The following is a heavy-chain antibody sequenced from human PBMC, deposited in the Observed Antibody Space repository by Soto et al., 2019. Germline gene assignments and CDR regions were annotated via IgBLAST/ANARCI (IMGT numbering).Heavy chain of an antibody. V-gene: IGHV3-30-3*01. CDR1: GFTFSSYA. D-gene: IGHD1-1*01. CDR2: ISYYGSNK. CDR3: ARDRLRYNWNDFPYYYYGMDV. J-gene: IGHJ6*02. Sequence: QVQLVESGGGVVQPGRSLRLSCAASGFTFSSYAMHWVRQAPGKGLEWVAVISYYGSNKYYPDSVKGRFTISRDNSKNALYLQMNSLRTEDTAVYYCARDRLRYNWNDFPYYYYGMDVWGQGTTITVSS.